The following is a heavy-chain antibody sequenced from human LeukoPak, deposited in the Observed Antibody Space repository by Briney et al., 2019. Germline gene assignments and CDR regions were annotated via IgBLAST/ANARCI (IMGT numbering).Heavy chain of an antibody. V-gene: IGHV3-30*02. J-gene: IGHJ6*03. CDR3: AKEGFRGYRYYYYYMDV. CDR1: GFTFSSYG. CDR2: IRYDGSNK. Sequence: PGGSLRLSCAASGFTFSSYGMHWVRQAPGKGLEWVAFIRYDGSNKYYADSVKGRFTISRDNSKNTLYLQMNSLRAEDTAVYYCAKEGFRGYRYYYYYMDVWGKGTTVTVSS. D-gene: IGHD5-18*01.